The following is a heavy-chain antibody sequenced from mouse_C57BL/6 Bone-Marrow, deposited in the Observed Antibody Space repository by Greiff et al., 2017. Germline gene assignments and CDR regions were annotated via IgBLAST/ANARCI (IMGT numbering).Heavy chain of an antibody. CDR2: INPNNGGT. V-gene: IGHV1-26*01. J-gene: IGHJ1*03. D-gene: IGHD1-1*01. CDR1: GYTFTDYY. Sequence: EVQLQQSGPELVQPGASVKISCKASGYTFTDYYMNWVKQSHGKSLEWIGDINPNNGGTSYNQKFKGKATLTVDKSSSTAYMELLSLTSEDSAVYYCEPRDYCSSWYFDVWGTGTTVTVSS. CDR3: EPRDYCSSWYFDV.